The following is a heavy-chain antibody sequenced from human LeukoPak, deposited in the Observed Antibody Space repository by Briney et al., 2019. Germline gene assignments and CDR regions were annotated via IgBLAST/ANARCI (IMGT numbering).Heavy chain of an antibody. J-gene: IGHJ3*02. CDR1: GFTFSSYW. Sequence: SGGSLRLSCAASGFTFSSYWMSWVRQAPGKGLEWVANIKQDGSEKYYVDSVKGRFTISRDNAKNSLYLQMNSLRAEDTAVYYCTRDYDSGSHTDAFGIWAKGQWSRSLQ. CDR2: IKQDGSEK. D-gene: IGHD3-10*01. CDR3: TRDYDSGSHTDAFGI. V-gene: IGHV3-7*01.